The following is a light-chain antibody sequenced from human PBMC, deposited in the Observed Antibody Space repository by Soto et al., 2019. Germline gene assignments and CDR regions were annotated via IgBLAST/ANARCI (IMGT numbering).Light chain of an antibody. CDR2: DVR. J-gene: IGLJ1*01. V-gene: IGLV2-14*01. CDR3: SSYTTISTDV. Sequence: QSALTQPASVSGSPGQSITISCTGTSRDVGGYNYVSWYQQHPGKAPKLMIYDVRNRPSGVSNRFSGSKSVNTASLTISGLQAEDEADYYCSSYTTISTDVFGTGTKLTVL. CDR1: SRDVGGYNY.